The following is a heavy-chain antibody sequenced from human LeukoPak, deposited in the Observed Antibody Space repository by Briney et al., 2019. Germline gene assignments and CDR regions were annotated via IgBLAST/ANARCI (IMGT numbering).Heavy chain of an antibody. J-gene: IGHJ4*02. CDR2: ISGDGSST. Sequence: GGSLRLSCAASGFTLSNYWMHWVRQAPGRGLVWVSRISGDGSSTSYADSVKGRFTISRDNAKNTLYLLINSLRTEDTAVYYCGRDLGRTGKDPVLLGYWGQGTLVIVSS. CDR3: GRDLGRTGKDPVLLGY. V-gene: IGHV3-74*01. CDR1: GFTLSNYW. D-gene: IGHD3/OR15-3a*01.